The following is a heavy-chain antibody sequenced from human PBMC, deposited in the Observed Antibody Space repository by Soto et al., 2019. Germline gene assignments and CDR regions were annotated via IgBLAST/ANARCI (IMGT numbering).Heavy chain of an antibody. Sequence: ASVKVSCKTSGYTFNTYDINWVRQATGQGLEWMGWMNPNSGNTGYAQKFQGRVTMTRNTSISTAYMELSSLRSEDTAVYYCARGLVLRYFDWLPTPFDPWGQGALVTVSS. J-gene: IGHJ5*02. V-gene: IGHV1-8*02. CDR1: GYTFNTYD. CDR2: MNPNSGNT. CDR3: ARGLVLRYFDWLPTPFDP. D-gene: IGHD3-9*01.